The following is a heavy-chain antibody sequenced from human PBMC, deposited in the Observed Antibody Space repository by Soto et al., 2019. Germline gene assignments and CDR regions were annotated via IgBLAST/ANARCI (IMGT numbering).Heavy chain of an antibody. V-gene: IGHV4-61*01. CDR3: ARERRDWNYVFDY. D-gene: IGHD1-7*01. J-gene: IGHJ4*02. CDR2: VYYTGST. Sequence: QLQLQESGPGLVKPSETLSLTCTVSGGSVSSGSYYWSWIRQPPGKGLEWIGYVYYTGSTNYNPPLDRRVTISIDTSKNQFSLRLSSVTAADTALYYCARERRDWNYVFDYWGQGTLVTVSS. CDR1: GGSVSSGSYY.